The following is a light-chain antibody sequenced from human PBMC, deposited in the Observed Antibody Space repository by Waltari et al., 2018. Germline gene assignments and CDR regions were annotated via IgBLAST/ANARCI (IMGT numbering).Light chain of an antibody. V-gene: IGKV4-1*01. J-gene: IGKJ3*01. CDR3: QQYYGSPFT. CDR2: WAS. CDR1: QSVLYISNNKNY. Sequence: DIVMTQSPESLAVSLGERATINCKSSQSVLYISNNKNYLAWYQQKPGQPPKLLIYWASTRESGVPDRFSGSGSATDFTLSISSLQAEDVAVYYCQQYYGSPFTFGPGTKVDIK.